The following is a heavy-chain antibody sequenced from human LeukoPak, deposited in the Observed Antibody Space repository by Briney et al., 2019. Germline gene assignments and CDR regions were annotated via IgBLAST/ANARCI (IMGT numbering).Heavy chain of an antibody. V-gene: IGHV3-64*01. Sequence: GSLRLSCAASGFTFSIYAMHWVRQAPGKGLEYVAAISDQGGSTYYANSVKGRFTISKDNSKNTLYLQMGSLRPDDTAVYYCARVDSTGWDDALDYWSQGTLVTVSS. CDR2: ISDQGGST. CDR1: GFTFSIYA. D-gene: IGHD6-19*01. J-gene: IGHJ4*02. CDR3: ARVDSTGWDDALDY.